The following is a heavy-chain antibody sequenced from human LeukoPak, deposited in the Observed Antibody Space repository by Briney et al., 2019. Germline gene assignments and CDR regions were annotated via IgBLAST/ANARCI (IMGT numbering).Heavy chain of an antibody. V-gene: IGHV4-61*02. D-gene: IGHD3-22*01. CDR1: GGSISSGDYY. CDR2: IYASGST. CDR3: ACLTTADAFDI. J-gene: IGHJ3*02. Sequence: SETLSLTCNVSGGSISSGDYYWSWIRQPAGKALEWIGRIYASGSTNYNPSLKSRVTISLDTSKNQFSLKLSSVTAADTAVYYCACLTTADAFDIWGQGTMVTVSS.